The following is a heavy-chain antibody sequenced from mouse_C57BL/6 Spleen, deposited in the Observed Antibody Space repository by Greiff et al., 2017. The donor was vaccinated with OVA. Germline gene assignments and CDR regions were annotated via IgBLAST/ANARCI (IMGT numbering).Heavy chain of an antibody. D-gene: IGHD3-2*02. CDR3: ARKTAQAQAWFAY. CDR1: GYTFTSYW. Sequence: QVQLQQPGAELVRPGSSVKLSCKASGYTFTSYWMHWVKQRPIQGLEWIGNIYPSDSETHYNQKFKDKATLTVDKSSSTAYMRLSSLTSEDSAVYYCARKTAQAQAWFAYWGQGTLVTVSA. V-gene: IGHV1-52*01. CDR2: IYPSDSET. J-gene: IGHJ3*01.